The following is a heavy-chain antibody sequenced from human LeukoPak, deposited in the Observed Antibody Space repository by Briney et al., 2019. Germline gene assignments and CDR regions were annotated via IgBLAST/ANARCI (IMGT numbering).Heavy chain of an antibody. CDR2: ISSSSSYI. Sequence: PGGSLRLSCAASGFTFSSYSMNWVRQAPGKGLEWVSSISSSSSYIYYADSVKGRFTISRDNAKNSLYLQMNSLRAEDTAIYYCTKGSVLTIFGVAWHAFDIWGQGTMVTVSP. J-gene: IGHJ3*02. CDR3: TKGSVLTIFGVAWHAFDI. CDR1: GFTFSSYS. V-gene: IGHV3-21*04. D-gene: IGHD3-3*01.